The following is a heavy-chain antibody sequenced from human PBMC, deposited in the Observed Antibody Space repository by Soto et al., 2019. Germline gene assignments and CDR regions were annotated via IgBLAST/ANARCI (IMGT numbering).Heavy chain of an antibody. CDR1: GYSFTNYG. D-gene: IGHD3-10*01. V-gene: IGHV1-18*01. CDR3: ARAMVDNYYYYFGMDV. J-gene: IGHJ6*02. Sequence: AASVKVSCKASGYSFTNYGFTWVRQAPGQGLEWMGWINSYNGNTNYAQKLQGRVFMTTDTSTTTAYMELRSLKSDDTAVYFCARAMVDNYYYYFGMDVWGQGTTVTVSS. CDR2: INSYNGNT.